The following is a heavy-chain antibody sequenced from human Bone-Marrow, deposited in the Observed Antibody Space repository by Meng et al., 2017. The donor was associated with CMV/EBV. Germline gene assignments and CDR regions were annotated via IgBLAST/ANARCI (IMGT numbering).Heavy chain of an antibody. J-gene: IGHJ4*02. CDR1: GFTVSSNY. Sequence: GESLKISCAASGFTVSSNYMSWVRQAPGKGLEWVSSISSSSSYIYYEDSVKGRFTISRDNAKNSLYLQMNSLAAEDTAVYYCSRVGLRQLVLSHFDYWGQGTLVTVSS. V-gene: IGHV3-21*01. D-gene: IGHD6-6*01. CDR3: SRVGLRQLVLSHFDY. CDR2: ISSSSSYI.